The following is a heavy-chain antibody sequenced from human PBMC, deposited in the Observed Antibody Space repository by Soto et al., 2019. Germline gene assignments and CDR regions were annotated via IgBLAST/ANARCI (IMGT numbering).Heavy chain of an antibody. J-gene: IGHJ6*02. CDR3: ARDMGIVVVPASYYYGMDV. CDR2: TYYRSKWYN. V-gene: IGHV6-1*01. D-gene: IGHD2-2*03. CDR1: GDSVSSNSAA. Sequence: SQTLSLTCAISGDSVSSNSAAWNWIRQSPSRGLEWLGRTYYRSKWYNDYAVSVKSRITINPDTSKSQFSLQLNSVTPEDTAVYYCARDMGIVVVPASYYYGMDVWGQGTTVTVSS.